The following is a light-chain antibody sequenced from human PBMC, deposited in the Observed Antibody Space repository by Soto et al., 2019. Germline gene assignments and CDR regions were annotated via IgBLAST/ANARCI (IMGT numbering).Light chain of an antibody. CDR2: KNS. CDR1: SSNIGSNY. Sequence: QAVVTQPPSASGTPGQRVTISCSGSSSNIGSNYVYWYQQLPGTAPKLLIYKNSQRPSGVPDRFSGSKSGTSASLAISGLRSEDEADYHCAAWDDSLSGVVFGGGTKLTVL. J-gene: IGLJ2*01. CDR3: AAWDDSLSGVV. V-gene: IGLV1-47*01.